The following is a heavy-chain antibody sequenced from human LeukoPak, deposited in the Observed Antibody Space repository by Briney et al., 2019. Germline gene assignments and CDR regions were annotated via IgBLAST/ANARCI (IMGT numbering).Heavy chain of an antibody. Sequence: GGPLRLSCAASGFTFSNHWMHWVRQAPGKGLVWVSRLNGDGTSTAYVESVEGRFTISRDNAKKTPYLQMNSLGVEDTAVYYCARVGWKLESFDVWGQGTMVTVSS. J-gene: IGHJ3*01. CDR2: LNGDGTST. CDR3: ARVGWKLESFDV. D-gene: IGHD4-23*01. CDR1: GFTFSNHW. V-gene: IGHV3-74*01.